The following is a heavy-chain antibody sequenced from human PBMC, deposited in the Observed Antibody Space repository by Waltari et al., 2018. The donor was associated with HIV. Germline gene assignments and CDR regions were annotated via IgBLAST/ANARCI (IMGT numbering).Heavy chain of an antibody. J-gene: IGHJ4*02. D-gene: IGHD6-6*01. CDR3: ARGEYYYDN. Sequence: QVQLQQWGAGLLKPSETLSLTCAVYGGSLSGYYWSWIRQPPGKGLEWIGEINHTGSTNYNPSLKSRVTISVDTSKKQFSLKLRSVTAADTAVYECARGEYYYDNWGQGTLVTVSS. V-gene: IGHV4-34*01. CDR2: INHTGST. CDR1: GGSLSGYY.